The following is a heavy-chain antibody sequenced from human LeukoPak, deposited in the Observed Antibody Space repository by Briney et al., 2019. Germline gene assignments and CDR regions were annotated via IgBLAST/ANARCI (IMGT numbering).Heavy chain of an antibody. J-gene: IGHJ4*02. CDR3: ARGGSYPHYYFDS. CDR1: GFTFSNFA. D-gene: IGHD1-26*01. CDR2: ISYDGSNK. Sequence: PGGSLRLSCAASGFTFSNFAMHWVRQAPGKGLEWVAVISYDGSNKYYADSVKGRFTISRDNSKNTLFLQMNSLRAEDTAVYYCARGGSYPHYYFDSWGQGTLVTVSS. V-gene: IGHV3-30*04.